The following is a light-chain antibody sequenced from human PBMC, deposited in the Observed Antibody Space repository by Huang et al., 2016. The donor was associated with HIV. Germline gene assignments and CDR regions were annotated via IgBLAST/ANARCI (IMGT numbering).Light chain of an antibody. CDR2: GAS. V-gene: IGKV3-15*01. J-gene: IGKJ2*01. Sequence: EIVMTQSPATLSVSPGERATLSCRASQSVSSNLAWYQQKPGQAPRLFISGASTRATVIPARFTGSGSGTEFTLTISSLQSEDFAVYYCQQYNNWPRTFGQGTKLEIK. CDR3: QQYNNWPRT. CDR1: QSVSSN.